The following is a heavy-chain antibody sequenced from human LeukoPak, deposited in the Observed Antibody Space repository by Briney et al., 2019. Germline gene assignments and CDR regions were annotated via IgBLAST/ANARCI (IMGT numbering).Heavy chain of an antibody. J-gene: IGHJ4*02. V-gene: IGHV4-39*01. CDR3: ARHTKPCSGGSCNFDF. Sequence: TSETLSLTCSVSGGSLNSSPNRWGWIRQPPGQGLEWIGGISYTGGTYYNPSLKSRVTVSLDTSKKQFSLRLSSVTPADTAVYYCARHTKPCSGGSCNFDFWGQGSLVTVSS. CDR2: ISYTGGT. CDR1: GGSLNSSPNR. D-gene: IGHD2-15*01.